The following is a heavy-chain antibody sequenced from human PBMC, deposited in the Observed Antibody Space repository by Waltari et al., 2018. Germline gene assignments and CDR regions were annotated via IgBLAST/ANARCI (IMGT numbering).Heavy chain of an antibody. CDR3: AREPVYCSGRTCYWLDH. D-gene: IGHD2-15*01. V-gene: IGHV3-30*03. Sequence: QVHLVEFGGGVVQPGGSLRLSCEASGFPFRSYALHWVRQAPGKGLELVASISSDGTVKHYADSVRGLFSISRDNSKNQMTLQMNTLRVEDTAVYYCAREPVYCSGRTCYWLDHWGQGTLVTVSS. CDR2: ISSDGTVK. J-gene: IGHJ4*02. CDR1: GFPFRSYA.